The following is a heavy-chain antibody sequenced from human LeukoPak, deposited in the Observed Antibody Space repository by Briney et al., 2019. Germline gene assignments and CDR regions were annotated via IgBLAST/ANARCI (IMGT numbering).Heavy chain of an antibody. V-gene: IGHV4-39*01. D-gene: IGHD2-2*01. J-gene: IGHJ4*02. CDR1: GGSISGTNYH. CDR2: VSYSGTT. Sequence: SETLSLTCTVSGGSISGTNYHWGWIRQPPGKGLEWIGTVSYSGTTYYSPSLKSRVTISVDTSKNQFSLRLTSVTAADTALYYCAKLTCSSTFCPLDYWGQGTLVTVSS. CDR3: AKLTCSSTFCPLDY.